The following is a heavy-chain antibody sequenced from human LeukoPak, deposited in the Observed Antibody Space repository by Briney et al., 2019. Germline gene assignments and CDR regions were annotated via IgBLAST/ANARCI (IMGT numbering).Heavy chain of an antibody. V-gene: IGHV1-24*01. CDR1: GYTLTELS. J-gene: IGHJ4*02. Sequence: ASVKVSCKVSGYTLTELSMHWVRQAPGKGLEWMGGFDPEDGETIYAQKFQSRVTMIEDTSTDTAYMELSSLRSEDTAVYYCATVNDILTGYTFDYWGQGTLVTVSS. CDR2: FDPEDGET. CDR3: ATVNDILTGYTFDY. D-gene: IGHD3-9*01.